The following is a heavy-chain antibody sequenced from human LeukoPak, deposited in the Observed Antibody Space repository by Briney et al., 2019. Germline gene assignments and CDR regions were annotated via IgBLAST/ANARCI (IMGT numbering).Heavy chain of an antibody. D-gene: IGHD6-19*01. CDR1: GFTFSTYW. CDR2: INNDGSST. Sequence: PGGSLRLSCAASGFTFSTYWMHWVRQAPGKGLVWASRINNDGSSTGYADSVKGRFTISRDNVKNTVYLQMNSLTAEDTAVYYCARGQSSGWYPDWGQGTLVTVSS. V-gene: IGHV3-74*01. J-gene: IGHJ4*02. CDR3: ARGQSSGWYPD.